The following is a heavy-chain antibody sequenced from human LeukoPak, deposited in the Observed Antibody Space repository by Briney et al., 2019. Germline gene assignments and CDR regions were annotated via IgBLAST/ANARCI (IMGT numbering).Heavy chain of an antibody. D-gene: IGHD5-24*01. Sequence: GGSLRLSCAASGFTVSSSYMSWVRQAPGKGLEWVSVIYAGGSTYYADSVKGRFTISRDNSKNTLYLQMNSLRAEDTAVFYCAREASDGGYYYYGMGVWGQGTTVTVSS. V-gene: IGHV3-53*01. CDR1: GFTVSSSY. CDR3: AREASDGGYYYYGMGV. CDR2: IYAGGST. J-gene: IGHJ6*02.